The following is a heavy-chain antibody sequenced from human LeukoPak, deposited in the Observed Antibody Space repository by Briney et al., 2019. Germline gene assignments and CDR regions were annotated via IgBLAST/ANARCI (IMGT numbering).Heavy chain of an antibody. CDR3: ARDHPLTCSSTSCYNDY. D-gene: IGHD2-2*02. V-gene: IGHV1-69*01. J-gene: IGHJ4*02. Sequence: GASVKVSCKASGGTFSSYAISWVRQAPGQGLEWMGGIIPIFGTANYAQKFQGRVTITADESTSTAYMELSSLRSEDTAVYYCARDHPLTCSSTSCYNDYWGQGTLVTVSS. CDR2: IIPIFGTA. CDR1: GGTFSSYA.